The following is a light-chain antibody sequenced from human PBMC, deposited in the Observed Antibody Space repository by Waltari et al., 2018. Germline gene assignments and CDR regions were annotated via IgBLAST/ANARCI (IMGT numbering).Light chain of an antibody. J-gene: IGKJ1*01. CDR2: DAF. CDR3: LQYHYWPPWT. V-gene: IGKV3-15*01. CDR1: QNVGTK. Sequence: IEMTQSPATLSVSPGERATLSCRASQNVGTKLAWYQQKPGLAPRPLIYDAFTRATGIPARFSCSGSGTEFTLTISSLQSEDLALYHCLQYHYWPPWTFGQGTKVEVK.